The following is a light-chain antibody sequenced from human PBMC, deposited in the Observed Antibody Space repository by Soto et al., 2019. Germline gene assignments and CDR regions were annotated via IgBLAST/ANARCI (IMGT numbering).Light chain of an antibody. Sequence: EIVMTQSPATLSASPGERATLSCRASQSVRSNLAWYQQKPGQAPRLLIYGASTRATGIPARFSGSGSGTDFTLTISSLQSEDFAVYYCQQYHISPPDTFGQGTKVEIK. CDR1: QSVRSN. CDR3: QQYHISPPDT. V-gene: IGKV3-15*01. J-gene: IGKJ2*01. CDR2: GAS.